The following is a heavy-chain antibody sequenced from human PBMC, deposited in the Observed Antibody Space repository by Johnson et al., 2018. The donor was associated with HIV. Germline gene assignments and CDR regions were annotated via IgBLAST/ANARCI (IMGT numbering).Heavy chain of an antibody. CDR2: IWYDGSNK. J-gene: IGHJ3*02. D-gene: IGHD3-22*01. CDR3: ARYYDSRPFDI. CDR1: GFIFSSYG. V-gene: IGHV3-33*01. Sequence: QVQLVESGGGVVQPGRSLRLSCAASGFIFSSYGMHWVRQAPGKGLEWVAVIWYDGSNKYYGDSVKGRFTISRDNTKNTLYLQMNSLRAEDTAVYYCARYYDSRPFDIWGQGTMVTVSS.